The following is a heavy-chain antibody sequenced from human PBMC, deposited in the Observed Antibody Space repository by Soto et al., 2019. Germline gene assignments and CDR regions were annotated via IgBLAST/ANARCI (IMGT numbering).Heavy chain of an antibody. J-gene: IGHJ6*02. CDR2: ISAYNGNT. CDR3: ARPRTTVTDYYYGMDV. D-gene: IGHD4-4*01. CDR1: GYTFTSYG. Sequence: QVQLVQSGAEVKKPGASVKVSCKASGYTFTSYGISWVRQAPGQGLEWMGWISAYNGNTNYAQNLQGRVTMTTDTSTSTAYMELRSLRSDDTAVYYCARPRTTVTDYYYGMDVWGQGTTVTVSS. V-gene: IGHV1-18*01.